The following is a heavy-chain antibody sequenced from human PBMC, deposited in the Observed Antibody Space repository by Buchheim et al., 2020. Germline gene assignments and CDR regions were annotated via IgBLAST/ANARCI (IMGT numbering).Heavy chain of an antibody. Sequence: ASGKGLEWVGRIRSKANSYATAYAASVKGRFTISRDDSKNTAYLQMNSLKTEDTAVYYCTRLEDSRGSYWDYYYYYYMDVWGKGTT. CDR2: IRSKANSYAT. J-gene: IGHJ6*03. CDR3: TRLEDSRGSYWDYYYYYYMDV. D-gene: IGHD3-22*01. V-gene: IGHV3-73*01.